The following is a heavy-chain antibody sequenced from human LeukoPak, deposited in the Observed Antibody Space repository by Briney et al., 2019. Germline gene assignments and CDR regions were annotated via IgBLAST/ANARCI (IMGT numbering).Heavy chain of an antibody. CDR3: ARDRVAVAAQRIDY. V-gene: IGHV1-46*01. CDR2: INPSGGST. CDR1: GYTFTSYY. J-gene: IGHJ4*02. D-gene: IGHD6-19*01. Sequence: ASVKVSCKASGYTFTSYYMHWVRQAPGQGLEWMGIINPSGGSTSYAQKFQGRVTMTRDTSTSTAYMELRSLRSDDTAVYYCARDRVAVAAQRIDYWGQGTLVTVSS.